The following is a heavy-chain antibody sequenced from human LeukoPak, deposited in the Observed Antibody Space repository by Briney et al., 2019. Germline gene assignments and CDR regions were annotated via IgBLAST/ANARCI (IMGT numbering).Heavy chain of an antibody. J-gene: IGHJ3*02. CDR2: ISYDGSNK. CDR3: ARRPTGAFDI. Sequence: GGSLRLSCAASGFTVSSNYMSWVRQAPGKGLEWVAVISYDGSNKYYADSVKGRFTISRDNSKNTLYLQMNSLRAEDTAVYYCARRPTGAFDIWGQGTMVTVSS. V-gene: IGHV3-30*03. D-gene: IGHD3-10*01. CDR1: GFTVSSNY.